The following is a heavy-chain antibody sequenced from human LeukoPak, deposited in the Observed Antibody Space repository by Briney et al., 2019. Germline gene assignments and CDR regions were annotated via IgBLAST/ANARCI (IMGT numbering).Heavy chain of an antibody. CDR3: AKDSVQWLRGRGGNYFAY. CDR2: ISYDGSNK. J-gene: IGHJ4*02. V-gene: IGHV3-30*18. D-gene: IGHD6-19*01. Sequence: GGSLRLSCAASGFTFSSYGMHWVRQAPGEGLEWVAVISYDGSNKYYADSVKGRFTISRDNSKNTLYLQMNSLRAEDTAVYYCAKDSVQWLRGRGGNYFAYWGQGTLVTVSS. CDR1: GFTFSSYG.